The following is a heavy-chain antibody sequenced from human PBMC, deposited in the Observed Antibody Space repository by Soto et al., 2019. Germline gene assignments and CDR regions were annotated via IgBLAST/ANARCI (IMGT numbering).Heavy chain of an antibody. Sequence: GGSLRLSCAASGFTFSSYGMHWVRQAPGKGLEWVAVISYDGSNKYYADSVKGRFTISRDNSKNTLYLQMNSLRAEDTAVYYCARDIVVVPAAIAHYYYYGMDVWGQGTTVTVSS. CDR1: GFTFSSYG. CDR2: ISYDGSNK. V-gene: IGHV3-30*03. J-gene: IGHJ6*02. D-gene: IGHD2-2*01. CDR3: ARDIVVVPAAIAHYYYYGMDV.